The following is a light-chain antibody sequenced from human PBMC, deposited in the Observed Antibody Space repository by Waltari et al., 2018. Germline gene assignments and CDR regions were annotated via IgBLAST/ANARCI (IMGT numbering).Light chain of an antibody. J-gene: IGLJ2*01. CDR2: RDH. Sequence: QSVLTQPPSATGTPGQRVTITCSGSDSNVESNSVHWYQQLPGMAPKLLIYRDHQRPSGVPDRFSGSKSGISASLAINALQSDDEGHYFCAVWDDNLSGVVFGGGTMVTVL. CDR1: DSNVESNS. V-gene: IGLV1-44*01. CDR3: AVWDDNLSGVV.